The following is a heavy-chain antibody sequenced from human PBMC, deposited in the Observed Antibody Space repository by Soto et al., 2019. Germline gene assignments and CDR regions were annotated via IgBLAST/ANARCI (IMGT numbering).Heavy chain of an antibody. CDR1: GYTFTNFG. CDR2: ISAYNGNT. D-gene: IGHD2-8*01. Sequence: ASVKVACKASGYTFTNFGISWVLQAPGEGLEWMGWISAYNGNTNYAQKFQGRLTLTTDTSTTTAYMELRSLRSDDTAVYYCARDPYHVLIGNAQNLYGMDVWGQGTTVTVSS. V-gene: IGHV1-18*01. J-gene: IGHJ6*02. CDR3: ARDPYHVLIGNAQNLYGMDV.